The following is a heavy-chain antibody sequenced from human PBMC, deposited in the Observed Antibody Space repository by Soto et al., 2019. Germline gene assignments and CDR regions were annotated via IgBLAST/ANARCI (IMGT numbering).Heavy chain of an antibody. CDR2: IYHSGST. V-gene: IGHV4-4*02. D-gene: IGHD6-19*01. CDR3: ARMVASGWFPLDY. CDR1: GGSISSSNW. J-gene: IGHJ4*02. Sequence: SETLSLTCAVSGGSISSSNWWSWVRQPPGKGLEWIGEIYHSGSTNYNPSLKSRVTISVDKSKNQFSLKLSSVTAADTAMYYCARMVASGWFPLDYWGQGTLVTVSS.